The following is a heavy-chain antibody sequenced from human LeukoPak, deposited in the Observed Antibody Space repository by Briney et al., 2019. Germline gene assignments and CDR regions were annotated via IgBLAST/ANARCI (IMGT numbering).Heavy chain of an antibody. J-gene: IGHJ4*02. CDR1: GFTFSSYS. CDR3: ARELGTVTTDY. D-gene: IGHD4-17*01. Sequence: GGSLRLSCAASGFTFSSYSMNWVRQAPGKGLEWVSYIRSSSSTIYYAASVKGRFTISRDNAKNSLYLQMNSLRAEDTAVYFCARELGTVTTDYWGQGTLVTVSS. CDR2: IRSSSSTI. V-gene: IGHV3-48*01.